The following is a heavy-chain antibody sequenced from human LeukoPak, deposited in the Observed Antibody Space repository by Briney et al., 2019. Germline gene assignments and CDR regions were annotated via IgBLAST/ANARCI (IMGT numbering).Heavy chain of an antibody. CDR2: ISSGGTTI. D-gene: IGHD6-13*01. CDR3: VKSSGSSWYMFDY. V-gene: IGHV3-48*03. Sequence: PGGSLRLSCAASGFTFSNHALNWVRQAPGKGLEWVSYISSGGTTIYYADSVKGRFTISRDNSKNTLYLQMSTLRAEDTAVYYCVKSSGSSWYMFDYWGQGTLVTVSS. CDR1: GFTFSNHA. J-gene: IGHJ4*02.